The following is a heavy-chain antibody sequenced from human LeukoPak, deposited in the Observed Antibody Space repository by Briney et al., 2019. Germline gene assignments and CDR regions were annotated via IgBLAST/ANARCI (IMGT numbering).Heavy chain of an antibody. D-gene: IGHD1-26*01. CDR2: ISTDGGST. V-gene: IGHV3-64*01. Sequence: GGSLRLFWAASGFTFSSYAIHWVRQAPGKGLEYVSGISTDGGSTNYANSVKGRFTISRDNSKNTLYLQMGSLRAEDMAVYYCARDHGSGSYSDYWGQGTLVTVSS. CDR3: ARDHGSGSYSDY. CDR1: GFTFSSYA. J-gene: IGHJ4*02.